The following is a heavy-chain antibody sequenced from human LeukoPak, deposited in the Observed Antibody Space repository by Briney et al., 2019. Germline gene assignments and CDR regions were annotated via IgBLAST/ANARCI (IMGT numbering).Heavy chain of an antibody. D-gene: IGHD3-22*01. CDR2: IYYSGNT. V-gene: IGHV4-39*01. Sequence: SETLSLTCIVSGGSISTSAYYWGWIRQPPGEGLQWIGSIYYSGNTYYNSSLKSRVTISVDTSTSQFSLRLSSVTAADTAVYYCAGGSGYAQYFQHWGQGTLVTVSS. CDR3: AGGSGYAQYFQH. J-gene: IGHJ1*01. CDR1: GGSISTSAYY.